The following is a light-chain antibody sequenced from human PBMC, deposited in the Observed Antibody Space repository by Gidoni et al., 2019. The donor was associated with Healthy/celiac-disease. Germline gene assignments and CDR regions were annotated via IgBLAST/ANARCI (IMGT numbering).Light chain of an antibody. CDR2: DAS. CDR1: QRISSW. Sequence: IQMTQSPSTLSASVGDRVTITCRASQRISSWLAWYQQKPGKAPKLLIYDASSLESGVPSRFSGSGSGTEFTLTISSLQPDDFATYYCQQYNSYPFTFGPGTKVDIK. CDR3: QQYNSYPFT. V-gene: IGKV1-5*01. J-gene: IGKJ3*01.